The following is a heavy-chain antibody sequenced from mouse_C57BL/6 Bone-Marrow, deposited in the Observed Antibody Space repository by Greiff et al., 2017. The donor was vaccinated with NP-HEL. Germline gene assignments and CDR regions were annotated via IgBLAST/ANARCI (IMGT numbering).Heavy chain of an antibody. V-gene: IGHV1-69*01. CDR1: GYTFTSYW. D-gene: IGHD2-5*01. CDR3: AREGYSNPYYFDY. J-gene: IGHJ2*01. CDR2: IDPSDSYT. Sequence: VKLQQPGAELVMPGASVKLSCKASGYTFTSYWMHWVKQRPGQGLEWIGEIDPSDSYTNYNQKFKGKSTLTVDKSSSTAYMQLSSLTSEDSAVYYCAREGYSNPYYFDYWGQGTTLTVSS.